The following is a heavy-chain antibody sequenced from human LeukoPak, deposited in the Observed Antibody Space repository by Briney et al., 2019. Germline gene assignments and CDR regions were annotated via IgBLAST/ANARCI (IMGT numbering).Heavy chain of an antibody. J-gene: IGHJ5*02. Sequence: ASVKVSCKASGYTFTGYYMHWVRQAPGQGLEWMGRINPNSGGTNYAQKFQGRVTMTRDTSISTACMELSRLRSDDTAVYYCARGYDIVVVVAASWFDPWGPGTLVTVSS. D-gene: IGHD2-15*01. CDR2: INPNSGGT. CDR1: GYTFTGYY. V-gene: IGHV1-2*06. CDR3: ARGYDIVVVVAASWFDP.